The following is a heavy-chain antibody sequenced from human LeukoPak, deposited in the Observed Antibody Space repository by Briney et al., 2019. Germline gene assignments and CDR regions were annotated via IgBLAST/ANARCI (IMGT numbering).Heavy chain of an antibody. CDR2: INQYGSEK. D-gene: IGHD2-15*01. CDR1: EFTFSSYW. V-gene: IGHV3-7*01. CDR3: GRGSADLDY. Sequence: GGSLRLSCAASEFTFSSYWMIWLRQVPGKGLEWWDNINQYGSEKYYVDSVKGRFTISRDNAKNSLYLQMNSLRAEDTDVYYCGRGSADLDYWGQGTLVTVSS. J-gene: IGHJ4*02.